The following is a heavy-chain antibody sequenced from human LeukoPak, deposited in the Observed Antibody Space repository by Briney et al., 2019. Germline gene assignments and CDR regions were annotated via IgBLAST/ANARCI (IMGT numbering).Heavy chain of an antibody. J-gene: IGHJ4*02. D-gene: IGHD3-16*01. CDR2: IYPGDSRT. CDR1: GYSFTSYW. Sequence: GESLKISCKGSGYSFTSYWIGWVRQMPGKGLEWMGIIYPGDSRTRYSPSFQGQVTISADKSIGTAYLQWSSLKASDTALYYCARFGSPSLQTPHFDYWGQGTLVTVSS. CDR3: ARFGSPSLQTPHFDY. V-gene: IGHV5-51*01.